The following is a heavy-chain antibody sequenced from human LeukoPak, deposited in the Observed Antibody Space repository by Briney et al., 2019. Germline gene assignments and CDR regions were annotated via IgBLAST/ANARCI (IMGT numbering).Heavy chain of an antibody. CDR3: ARDVGTTGWHTFDY. J-gene: IGHJ4*02. Sequence: SQTLSLTCAISGDSVSSNNGAWNWIRQSPSRGLEWLGRTYYRSKWYNDYAGSLISRITISPDTSKNQFSLQLYSVTPEDTAVYYSARDVGTTGWHTFDYWGQGTLVTVSS. D-gene: IGHD3-9*01. CDR2: TYYRSKWYN. CDR1: GDSVSSNNGA. V-gene: IGHV6-1*01.